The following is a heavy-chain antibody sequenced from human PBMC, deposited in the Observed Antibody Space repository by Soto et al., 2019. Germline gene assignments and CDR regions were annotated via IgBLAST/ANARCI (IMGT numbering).Heavy chain of an antibody. CDR2: ISAYNGNT. D-gene: IGHD6-6*01. CDR1: GYTFTSYG. J-gene: IGHJ6*02. Sequence: QVQLVQSGAEVKKPGASVKVSCKASGYTFTSYGISWVRQAPGQGLEWMGWISAYNGNTNYAQKLQGRVTMTTDTSTSTAYMELRSLRSDETAVYYCARDLYSSASERGLYYYGMDVWGQGTTVTVSS. V-gene: IGHV1-18*04. CDR3: ARDLYSSASERGLYYYGMDV.